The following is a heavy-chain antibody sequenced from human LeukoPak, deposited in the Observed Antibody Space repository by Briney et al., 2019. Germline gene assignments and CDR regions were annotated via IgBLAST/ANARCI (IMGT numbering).Heavy chain of an antibody. CDR1: GGSISSYY. Sequence: PSETLSLTCTVSGGSISSYYWSWIRQPPGKGLEWIGYIYYSGSTYYNPSLKSRVTISVDRSKNQFSLKLSSVTAADTAVYYCARRTVGYCSGGSRQGWFDPWGQGTLVTVSS. CDR2: IYYSGST. D-gene: IGHD2-15*01. CDR3: ARRTVGYCSGGSRQGWFDP. V-gene: IGHV4-59*12. J-gene: IGHJ5*02.